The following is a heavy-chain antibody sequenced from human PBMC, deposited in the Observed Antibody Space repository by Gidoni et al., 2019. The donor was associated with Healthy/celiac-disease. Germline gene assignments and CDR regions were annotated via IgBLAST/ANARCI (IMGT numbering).Heavy chain of an antibody. D-gene: IGHD6-13*01. CDR3: ARDALRDPYSSRRGRDYYYGMDV. J-gene: IGHJ6*02. Sequence: EVQLVESGGGLVQPGGSLRLSCAASGFPVSSNYMSWVSQAPGKGLEWVSVIYSGGSTYYADSVKGRFTISRHNSKNTLYLQMNSLRAEDTAVYYCARDALRDPYSSRRGRDYYYGMDVWGQGTTVTVSS. CDR1: GFPVSSNY. V-gene: IGHV3-53*04. CDR2: IYSGGST.